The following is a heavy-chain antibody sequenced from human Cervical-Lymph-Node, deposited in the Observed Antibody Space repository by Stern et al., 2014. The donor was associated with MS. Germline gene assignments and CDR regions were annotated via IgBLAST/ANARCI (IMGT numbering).Heavy chain of an antibody. CDR2: INSDESST. CDR3: ARGVMVAATYAYDI. Sequence: VQLVQSGGGLVQPGGSLRLSCAASGFTFSTYWMHWVRQAPGKGLVWVSRINSDESSTTYADSVKGLFSISRDNDKNTLYLQMNSLRAEDTAVYYCARGVMVAATYAYDIWGQGTMVTISS. V-gene: IGHV3-74*02. CDR1: GFTFSTYW. J-gene: IGHJ3*02. D-gene: IGHD2-15*01.